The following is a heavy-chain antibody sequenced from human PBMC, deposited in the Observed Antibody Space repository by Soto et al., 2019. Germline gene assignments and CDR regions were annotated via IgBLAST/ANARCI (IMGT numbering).Heavy chain of an antibody. J-gene: IGHJ3*02. V-gene: IGHV1-69*01. D-gene: IGHD2-15*01. CDR1: GGTFSSYA. CDR3: ATYCSGGRCYSLWSFDI. CDR2: IIPIFGTA. Sequence: QVQLVQSGAEVKKPGSSVKVSCKASGGTFSSYAIIWVRQAPGQGLEWMGGIIPIFGTANYAQKFQGRVTSTADESPRTAYMELSSLRSEDTAVYYCATYCSGGRCYSLWSFDICGKWTMVTVSS.